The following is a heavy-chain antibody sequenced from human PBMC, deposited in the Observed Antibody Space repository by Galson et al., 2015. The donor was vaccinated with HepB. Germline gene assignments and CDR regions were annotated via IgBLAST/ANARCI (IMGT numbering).Heavy chain of an antibody. CDR3: ARGSSSGWGRGYFDY. CDR2: ISSSSSYI. V-gene: IGHV3-21*01. Sequence: SLRLSCAASGFTFSSYSMNWVRQAPGKGLEWVSSISSSSSYIYYADSVKGRFTISRDNAKNSLYLQMNSLRAEDTAVYYCARGSSSGWGRGYFDYWGQGTLVTVSS. CDR1: GFTFSSYS. J-gene: IGHJ4*02. D-gene: IGHD6-19*01.